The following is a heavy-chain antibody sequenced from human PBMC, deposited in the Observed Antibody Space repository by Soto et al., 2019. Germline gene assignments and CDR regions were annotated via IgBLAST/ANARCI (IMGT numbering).Heavy chain of an antibody. D-gene: IGHD6-19*01. CDR3: AKSGSGWYHAFDI. Sequence: EVQLLESGGGLVQPGGSLRLSCAASGFTFISYAMSWVRQAPGKGLEWVSAISGRGGSTYYADSVKGRFTISRDNSTNTLYLQMNSLRAEYTAVYYCAKSGSGWYHAFDIWGQGTMVTVSS. CDR2: ISGRGGST. J-gene: IGHJ3*02. CDR1: GFTFISYA. V-gene: IGHV3-23*01.